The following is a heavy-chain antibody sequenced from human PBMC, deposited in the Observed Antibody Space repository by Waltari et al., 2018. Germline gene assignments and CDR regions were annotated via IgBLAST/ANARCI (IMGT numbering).Heavy chain of an antibody. D-gene: IGHD6-13*01. V-gene: IGHV3-48*01. J-gene: IGHJ4*02. CDR1: GFTFSGYS. CDR3: ARDLHRGGSSWYEADY. Sequence: EVQLLESGGGLVQPGGSLRLSCAASGFTFSGYSMNWVRQAPGKGVEWVSYSSSSSSAIYDADSVKGRFTISRDKAKNSLYLQMNSLRAEDTAVYYCARDLHRGGSSWYEADYWGQGTLVTVSS. CDR2: SSSSSSAI.